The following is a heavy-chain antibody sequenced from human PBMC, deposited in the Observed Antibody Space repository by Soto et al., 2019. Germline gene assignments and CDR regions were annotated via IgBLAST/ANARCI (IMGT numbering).Heavy chain of an antibody. Sequence: GGSLRLSCGASGFTFSIYTFHWVRQAPGKGLEWMAVISYDGTTKYYSDSVRGRFTFSRDNSKNTLFLQMNSLTVEDTAVYYCARSRSMVGAPVNYWGRGTLVTVS. CDR3: ARSRSMVGAPVNY. J-gene: IGHJ4*01. CDR1: GFTFSIYT. V-gene: IGHV3-30-3*01. D-gene: IGHD1-26*01. CDR2: ISYDGTTK.